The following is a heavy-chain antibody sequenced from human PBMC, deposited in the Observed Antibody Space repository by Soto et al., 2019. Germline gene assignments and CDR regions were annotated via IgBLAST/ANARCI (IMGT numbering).Heavy chain of an antibody. CDR3: ARNYDYIWGSYRLGSFDY. V-gene: IGHV4-34*01. CDR1: GGSFSGYY. CDR2: INHSGST. D-gene: IGHD3-16*02. J-gene: IGHJ4*02. Sequence: ETLSLTCAVYGGSFSGYYWSWIRQPPGKGLEWIGEINHSGSTNYNPSLKSRVTISVDTSKNQFSLKLSSVTAADTAVYYCARNYDYIWGSYRLGSFDYWGQGTLVTVSS.